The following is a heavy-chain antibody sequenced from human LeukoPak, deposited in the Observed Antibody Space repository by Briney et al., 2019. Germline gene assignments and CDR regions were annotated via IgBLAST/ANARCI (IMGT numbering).Heavy chain of an antibody. J-gene: IGHJ6*03. CDR3: AREMPTVTTRNYYYYMDV. V-gene: IGHV4-59*01. D-gene: IGHD4-17*01. CDR2: IYYSGST. CDR1: GGSISSYY. Sequence: PSETLSLTCTVSGGSISSYYWSWIRQPPGKGLEWIGYIYYSGSTNYNPSLKSRVTISVDTSKKQFSLKLSSVTAADTAVYYCAREMPTVTTRNYYYYMDVWGKGTTVTVSS.